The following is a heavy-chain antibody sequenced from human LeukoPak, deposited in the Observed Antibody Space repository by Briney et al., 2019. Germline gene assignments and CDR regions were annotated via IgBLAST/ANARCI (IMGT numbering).Heavy chain of an antibody. CDR1: GGSISSSSYY. D-gene: IGHD6-6*01. Sequence: TETLSLTCTVSGGSISSSSYYWGWIRQPPGKGLEWIGSIYYSGSTYYNPSLKSRVTISVDTSKNQFSLKLSSVTAEDTAVYYCASAGGSNIATRFRWFDPWGQGTLVTVSS. J-gene: IGHJ5*02. V-gene: IGHV4-39*07. CDR2: IYYSGST. CDR3: ASAGGSNIATRFRWFDP.